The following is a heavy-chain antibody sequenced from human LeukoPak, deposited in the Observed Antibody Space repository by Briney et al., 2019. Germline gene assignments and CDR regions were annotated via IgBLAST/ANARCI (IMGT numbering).Heavy chain of an antibody. V-gene: IGHV4-38-2*02. CDR2: INHSGST. CDR1: GGSISSGYY. CDR3: ARGRLRVTIFGPYNWFDP. J-gene: IGHJ5*02. D-gene: IGHD3-3*01. Sequence: SETLSLTCTVSGGSISSGYYWGWIRQPPGKGLEWIGSINHSGSTNYNPSLKSRVTISVDTSKNQFSLKLSSVTAADTAVYYCARGRLRVTIFGPYNWFDPWGQGTLVTVSS.